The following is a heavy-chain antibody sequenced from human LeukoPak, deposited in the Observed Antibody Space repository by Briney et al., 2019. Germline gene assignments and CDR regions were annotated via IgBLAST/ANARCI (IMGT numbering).Heavy chain of an antibody. CDR2: IGHDGADK. CDR1: GFTFSHYA. D-gene: IGHD3-22*01. J-gene: IGHJ4*02. Sequence: GRSLRLSCAASGFTFSHYALHWVRQAPGKGLEWVALIGHDGADKYYADSVKGRFLISRDNSKNMLFLQMNSLIIEDTAVYYCARNSDYYDYSPQSVWGQGTLVTVS. CDR3: ARNSDYYDYSPQSV. V-gene: IGHV3-30*04.